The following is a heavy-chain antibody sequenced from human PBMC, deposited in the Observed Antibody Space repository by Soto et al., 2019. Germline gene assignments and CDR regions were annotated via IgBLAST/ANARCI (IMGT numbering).Heavy chain of an antibody. CDR3: ASGGTQRYYYGMDV. CDR1: GGTFSSYA. J-gene: IGHJ6*02. D-gene: IGHD3-3*01. V-gene: IGHV1-69*12. Sequence: QVQLVQSGAEVKKPGSSVKVSCKASGGTFSSYAISWVRQAPGQGLEWMGGIIPIFGTADYAQKFQGRVTITADESTSTADMELSSLRSEDTAVYYWASGGTQRYYYGMDVWGQGTTVTVSS. CDR2: IIPIFGTA.